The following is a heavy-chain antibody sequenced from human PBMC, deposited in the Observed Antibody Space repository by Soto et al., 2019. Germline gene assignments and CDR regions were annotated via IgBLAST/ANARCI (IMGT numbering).Heavy chain of an antibody. J-gene: IGHJ2*01. Sequence: QVQLVQSGAEVKKPGASVKVSCTASGYTFTSYDINGVRQVSAQGLEWMGWMNPNRAATGYAQKFQGRVAMTRDTSKRKFYMELGSLRSEDTAVYDCARGPDFVSYGQGYWYFDLWGGGTLVPVSS. CDR1: GYTFTSYD. V-gene: IGHV1-8*01. D-gene: IGHD5-18*01. CDR3: ARGPDFVSYGQGYWYFDL. CDR2: MNPNRAAT.